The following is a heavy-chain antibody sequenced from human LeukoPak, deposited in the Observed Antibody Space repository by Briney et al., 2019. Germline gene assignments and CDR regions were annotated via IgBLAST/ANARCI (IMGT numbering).Heavy chain of an antibody. Sequence: PSETLSLTCAVCGGSFSGYYWSWIRQPPGKGLEWIGEINHSGSTNYNPSLKSRVTISVDTSKNQFSLKLSSVTAADTAVYYCARRSSGRNIYYYYYGMDVWGKGTTVTVSS. D-gene: IGHD3-10*01. CDR2: INHSGST. CDR1: GGSFSGYY. V-gene: IGHV4-34*01. J-gene: IGHJ6*04. CDR3: ARRSSGRNIYYYYYGMDV.